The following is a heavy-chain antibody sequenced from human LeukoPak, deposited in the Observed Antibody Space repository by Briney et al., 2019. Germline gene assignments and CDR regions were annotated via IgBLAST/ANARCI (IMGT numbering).Heavy chain of an antibody. CDR1: GGSISSYC. Sequence: SETLSLTCTVSGGSISSYCWSWIRQPPGKGLEWIGYIFYSGSTNYNPSLKSRVTISVDTSKNQFSLKLSSVTAADTAVYYCARSGGRIDPWGQGTLVTVSS. CDR2: IFYSGST. CDR3: ARSGGRIDP. V-gene: IGHV4-59*01. J-gene: IGHJ5*02. D-gene: IGHD5-12*01.